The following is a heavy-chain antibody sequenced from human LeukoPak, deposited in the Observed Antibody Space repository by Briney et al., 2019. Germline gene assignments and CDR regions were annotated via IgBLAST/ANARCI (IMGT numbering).Heavy chain of an antibody. D-gene: IGHD5-18*01. V-gene: IGHV1-46*01. CDR3: ARSYGYSYGHFDY. CDR2: IRPSGST. J-gene: IGHJ4*02. Sequence: GASVKVSCKASGYTFTSYYIHWVRQAPGQGLEYMGIIRPSGSTAYAQKFQGRVTNTADESTSTAYMELSSLRSEDTAVYYCARSYGYSYGHFDYWGQGTLVTVSS. CDR1: GYTFTSYY.